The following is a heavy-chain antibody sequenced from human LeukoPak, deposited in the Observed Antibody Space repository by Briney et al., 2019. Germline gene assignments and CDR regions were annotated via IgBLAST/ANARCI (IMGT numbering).Heavy chain of an antibody. V-gene: IGHV3-23*01. J-gene: IGHJ4*02. D-gene: IGHD3-9*01. CDR1: GFTFSRYA. CDR3: AKGVDILDF. Sequence: GGSLRLSCADSGFTFSRYAMSWVRQAPGKGLEWVSAISGSGDNTYYADSVKGRFTISRDNSKNTLYLQMNSLRAEDTAVYYCAKGVDILDFWGQGALVTVSS. CDR2: ISGSGDNT.